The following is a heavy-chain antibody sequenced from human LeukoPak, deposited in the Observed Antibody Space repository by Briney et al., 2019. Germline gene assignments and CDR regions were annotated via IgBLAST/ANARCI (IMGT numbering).Heavy chain of an antibody. CDR3: AKSGGSRNYYGMDV. J-gene: IGHJ6*02. V-gene: IGHV3-30*18. CDR1: GFTFSNSG. Sequence: GGSLRLSCAASGFTFSNSGMHWVRQAPGKGLEWVAVISYDGSNKYYADSVKGRFTISRDNSKNTLYLQMNSLRAEDTAVYYCAKSGGSRNYYGMDVWGQGTTVTVSS. CDR2: ISYDGSNK. D-gene: IGHD6-13*01.